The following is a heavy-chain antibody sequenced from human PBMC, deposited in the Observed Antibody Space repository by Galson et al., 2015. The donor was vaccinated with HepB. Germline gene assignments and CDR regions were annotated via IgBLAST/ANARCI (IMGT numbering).Heavy chain of an antibody. CDR2: ISVSGDST. D-gene: IGHD3-10*01. CDR1: GFTFSSNA. V-gene: IGHV3-23*01. J-gene: IGHJ4*02. Sequence: SLRLSCAASGFTFSSNAMSWVRQAPGKGLEWVSVISVSGDSTYYADSVKGRFTISRDNSKNTLYLQMNSLRAEDTAVYHCAKNRYYYGSGDYWGQGTLVTVSS. CDR3: AKNRYYYGSGDY.